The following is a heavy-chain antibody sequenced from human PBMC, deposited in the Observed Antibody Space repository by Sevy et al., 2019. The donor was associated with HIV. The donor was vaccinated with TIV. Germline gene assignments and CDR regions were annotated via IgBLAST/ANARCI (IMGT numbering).Heavy chain of an antibody. CDR1: GFTFSSYA. Sequence: GGSLRLSCAASGFTFSSYAMSWVRQAPGKGLEWVSAISGSGGSTYYADSVKGRFTISRDNSKNTLYLQMNSLRAEDTAVYYCAKDFYPDYYDSSGFTSAGWFDPWGHGTLVTVSS. D-gene: IGHD3-22*01. J-gene: IGHJ5*02. CDR2: ISGSGGST. V-gene: IGHV3-23*01. CDR3: AKDFYPDYYDSSGFTSAGWFDP.